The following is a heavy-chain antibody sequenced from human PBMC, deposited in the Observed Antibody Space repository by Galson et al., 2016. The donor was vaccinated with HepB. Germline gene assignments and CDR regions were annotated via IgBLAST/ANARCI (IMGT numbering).Heavy chain of an antibody. CDR2: IIPIFDTA. CDR1: GGTFSSYP. CDR3: ARGHRMAARLLYAMDV. V-gene: IGHV1-69*13. D-gene: IGHD6-6*01. J-gene: IGHJ6*02. Sequence: SVKVSCKASGGTFSSYPISWVRQAPGQGLEWMGGIIPIFDTANYAQKFQGRVTISADEATSTAYMELSSLRSEDTAVYYCARGHRMAARLLYAMDVWGQGTTVTVSS.